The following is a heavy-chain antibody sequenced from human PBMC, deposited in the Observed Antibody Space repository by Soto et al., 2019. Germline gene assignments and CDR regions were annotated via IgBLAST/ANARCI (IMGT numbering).Heavy chain of an antibody. CDR2: IRSTTKNYAT. CDR1: GFTFSGSA. D-gene: IGHD3-22*01. Sequence: EVQLVESGGGLVQPGGSLKLSCAASGFTFSGSAMHWVRQASGKGLEWVGRIRSTTKNYATSYAASVTGRFTISRDDSKNTAYLQMNSLKTEDTAEYYCTRYYNDTSGYFDYWCQGTLVTVSS. J-gene: IGHJ4*02. CDR3: TRYYNDTSGYFDY. V-gene: IGHV3-73*02.